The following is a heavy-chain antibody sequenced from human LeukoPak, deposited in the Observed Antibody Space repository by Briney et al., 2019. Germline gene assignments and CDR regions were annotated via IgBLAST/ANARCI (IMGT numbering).Heavy chain of an antibody. D-gene: IGHD3-10*01. CDR3: ARGRTYYYGSGSYYPFDY. V-gene: IGHV3-53*01. J-gene: IGHJ4*02. CDR1: GFTVSSNY. Sequence: GGSLRLSCAASGFTVSSNYMSWVRQAPGKGLEWVSVIYSGGSTYYADSVKGRFTISRDNSKNTLYLRMNSLRAEDTAVYYCARGRTYYYGSGSYYPFDYWGQGTLVTVSS. CDR2: IYSGGST.